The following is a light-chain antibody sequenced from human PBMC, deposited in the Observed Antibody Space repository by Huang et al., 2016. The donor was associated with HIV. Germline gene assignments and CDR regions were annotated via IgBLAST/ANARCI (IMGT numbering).Light chain of an antibody. J-gene: IGKJ1*01. CDR1: QSLLHSDVQTY. CDR3: MQGIEFRT. V-gene: IGKV2-29*02. Sequence: DIVMTQSPRSLSVTPGQPASISCKSNQSLLHSDVQTYLFWYLQKPGQSPQLLIYESFSRFSGVPDKFSGSGSGTNFTLKISRVEAEDVGIYYCMQGIEFRTFGQGTKVEIK. CDR2: ESF.